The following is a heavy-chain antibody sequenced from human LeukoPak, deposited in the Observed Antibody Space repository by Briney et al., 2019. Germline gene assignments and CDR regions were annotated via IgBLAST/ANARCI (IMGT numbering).Heavy chain of an antibody. CDR3: ARRAGAYSHPYDY. CDR1: GFTFSSHA. D-gene: IGHD4/OR15-4a*01. Sequence: GGSLRLSCAASGFTFSSHAMHWVRQAPGKGLEWVAIISYDGSNKYYADSVKGRFTISRDNSKNTLYLQMNSLGAEDTAVYYCARRAGAYSHPYDYWGQGTLVTVSS. J-gene: IGHJ4*02. V-gene: IGHV3-30*14. CDR2: ISYDGSNK.